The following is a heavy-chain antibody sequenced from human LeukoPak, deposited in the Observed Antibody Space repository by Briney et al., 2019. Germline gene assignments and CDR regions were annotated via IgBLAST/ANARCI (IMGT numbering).Heavy chain of an antibody. J-gene: IGHJ4*02. CDR1: GGTIASYA. CDR3: ATDQNYDSSGDYY. V-gene: IGHV1-69*13. D-gene: IGHD3-22*01. Sequence: SVKVSCEASGGTIASYAFSWVRQAPGQGLEWMGVIIPIFHTANYAQKFQDRVTITADESTRTVYMELSSLRSEDTAVYYCATDQNYDSSGDYYWGQGTLVTVSS. CDR2: IIPIFHTA.